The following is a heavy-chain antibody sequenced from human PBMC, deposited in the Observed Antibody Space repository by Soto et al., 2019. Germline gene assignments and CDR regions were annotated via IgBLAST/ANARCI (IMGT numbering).Heavy chain of an antibody. Sequence: PSETLSLTCTVSGGSISSYYWSWIRQPPGKGLEWIGYIYYSGSTNYNPSLKSRVTISVDTSKNQFSLKLSSVTAADTAVYYCARTYYYGSGSSNGFDYWGQGTLVTVSS. V-gene: IGHV4-59*08. CDR2: IYYSGST. CDR1: GGSISSYY. CDR3: ARTYYYGSGSSNGFDY. J-gene: IGHJ4*02. D-gene: IGHD3-10*01.